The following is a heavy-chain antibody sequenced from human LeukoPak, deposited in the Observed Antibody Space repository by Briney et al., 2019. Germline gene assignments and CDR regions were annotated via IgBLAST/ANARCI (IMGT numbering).Heavy chain of an antibody. CDR1: GYMFTTYG. CDR2: IGGKNGNT. D-gene: IGHD2-15*01. J-gene: IGHJ4*02. Sequence: GASVNVSCKTSGYMFTTYGIAWVRQAPGRGLEWMGWIGGKNGNTEYTRTLQGRLTLTIDTSTTTAYMELRSLTTDDTGVYYCARDDCSGGSCVGSHYFYHWGQGTLVTASS. V-gene: IGHV1-18*01. CDR3: ARDDCSGGSCVGSHYFYH.